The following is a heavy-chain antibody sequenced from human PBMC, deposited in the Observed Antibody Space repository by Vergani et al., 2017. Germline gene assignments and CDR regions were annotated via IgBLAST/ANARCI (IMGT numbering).Heavy chain of an antibody. J-gene: IGHJ4*02. Sequence: QVQLVESGGGLVKPGGSLRLSCAASGFTFSDYYMSWIRQAPGKGLEWVSYISSSSSYTNYADSVKGRFTISRDNAKNSLYLQLNSLRAEDTAVYYCARQGVYSESYLFDDWGQGTLVTVSS. CDR3: ARQGVYSESYLFDD. CDR1: GFTFSDYY. D-gene: IGHD1-26*01. CDR2: ISSSSSYT. V-gene: IGHV3-11*06.